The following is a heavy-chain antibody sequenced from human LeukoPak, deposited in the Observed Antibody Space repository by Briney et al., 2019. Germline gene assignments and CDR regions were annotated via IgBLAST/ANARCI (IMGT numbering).Heavy chain of an antibody. Sequence: GSLRLSCAASGFSLSTYWVTWVRQAPGTGLEWVANINPAGTETYYVEPVKGRFTISRDNAKNLVYLQMNNLRAEDSAVYHCGRFGYVAGVDLWGQGTLVTVSS. CDR2: INPAGTET. J-gene: IGHJ4*02. D-gene: IGHD6-19*01. V-gene: IGHV3-7*01. CDR1: GFSLSTYW. CDR3: GRFGYVAGVDL.